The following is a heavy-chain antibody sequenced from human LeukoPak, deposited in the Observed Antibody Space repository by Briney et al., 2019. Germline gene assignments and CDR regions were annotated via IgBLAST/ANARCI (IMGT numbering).Heavy chain of an antibody. CDR1: GFTLSSFE. CDR3: ADLGADDY. J-gene: IGHJ4*02. CDR2: ISSRGNTI. V-gene: IGHV3-48*03. Sequence: PGGSLRLSCAASGFTLSSFEMNWVRQAPAKGLEWVSYISSRGNTIYYADSVKGRFTISRDNANNSVYLQMTSLRADDTAAYYCADLGADDYWGQGTLVTVSS. D-gene: IGHD3-16*01.